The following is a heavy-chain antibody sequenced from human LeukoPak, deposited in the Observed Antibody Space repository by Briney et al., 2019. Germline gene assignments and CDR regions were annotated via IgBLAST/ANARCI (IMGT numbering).Heavy chain of an antibody. Sequence: SETLSLTCTVSGGSISTYYWSWIRQPPGKGLEWIGYIHYSGSTNYSPSLKSRVTISVDTSKNRFSLRLTSLTAADTAVYFCAGGGWSFDAFDFWGQGTMVTVSS. J-gene: IGHJ3*01. D-gene: IGHD6-19*01. CDR1: GGSISTYY. CDR2: IHYSGST. CDR3: AGGGWSFDAFDF. V-gene: IGHV4-59*08.